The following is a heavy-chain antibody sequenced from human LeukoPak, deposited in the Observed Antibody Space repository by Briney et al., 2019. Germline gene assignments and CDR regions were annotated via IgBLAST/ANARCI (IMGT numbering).Heavy chain of an antibody. V-gene: IGHV3-21*01. D-gene: IGHD5-24*01. CDR3: ARGQGLQLKSGSDY. Sequence: PGESLRLSCAASGFTFSSYTMNWVRKAPGKGLEWISSISSSGNYTYYADSVKGRFTISRDNAKNSLFLQMNSPRAEDTAVYYCARGQGLQLKSGSDYWGQGTLVTVSS. CDR1: GFTFSSYT. J-gene: IGHJ4*02. CDR2: ISSSGNYT.